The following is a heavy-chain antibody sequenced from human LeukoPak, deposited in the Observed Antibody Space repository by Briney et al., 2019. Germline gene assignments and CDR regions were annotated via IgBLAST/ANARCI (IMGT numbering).Heavy chain of an antibody. Sequence: GGSLRLSCAASGFTFSSYGMHWVRQAPGKGLEWVAVIWYDGSNKYYADSVKGRFTISRGNSKNTLYLQMNSLRAEDTAVYYCARGNGDSLLYGMDVWGKGTTVTVSS. CDR2: IWYDGSNK. CDR1: GFTFSSYG. CDR3: ARGNGDSLLYGMDV. J-gene: IGHJ6*04. V-gene: IGHV3-33*01. D-gene: IGHD4-17*01.